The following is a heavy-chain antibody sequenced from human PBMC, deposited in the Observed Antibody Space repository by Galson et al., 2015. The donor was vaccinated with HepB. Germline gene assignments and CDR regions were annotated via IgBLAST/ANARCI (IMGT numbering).Heavy chain of an antibody. J-gene: IGHJ3*02. CDR1: GGTFSSYA. D-gene: IGHD1-26*01. Sequence: SVKVSCKASGGTFSSYAISWVRQAPGQGLEWMGGIIPIFGTANYAQKFQGRVTITADESTSTAYMELSSLRSEDTAVYYCASRSGSYTAFDIWGQGTMVTVSS. CDR2: IIPIFGTA. CDR3: ASRSGSYTAFDI. V-gene: IGHV1-69*13.